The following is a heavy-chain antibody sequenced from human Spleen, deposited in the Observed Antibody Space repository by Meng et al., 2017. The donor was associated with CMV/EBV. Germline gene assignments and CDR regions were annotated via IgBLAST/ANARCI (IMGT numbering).Heavy chain of an antibody. D-gene: IGHD3-3*01. V-gene: IGHV3-21*01. CDR3: ARGDFSQSVEGHWFDP. CDR2: ISSSSSYI. Sequence: GESLKISCAASGFTFSSYSMNWVRQAPGKGLEWVSSISSSSSYIYYADSVKGRFTISRDNAKKTLYLQMDSLRVEDTAVYYCARGDFSQSVEGHWFDPWGQGTLVTVSS. CDR1: GFTFSSYS. J-gene: IGHJ5*02.